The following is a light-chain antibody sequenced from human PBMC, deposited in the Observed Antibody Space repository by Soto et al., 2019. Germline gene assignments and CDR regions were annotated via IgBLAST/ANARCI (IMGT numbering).Light chain of an antibody. CDR3: QQYESTPPT. CDR2: WAS. CDR1: QSVLYSSNNKNY. Sequence: DIVMTPSPDSLAVSLGERATINSKSSQSVLYSSNNKNYLAWYQQRPGQPPKLLIYWASTRESGVPDRFSGSGSGTDFTLTITSLQAEDVAVYYCQQYESTPPTFGQGTKLEIK. J-gene: IGKJ2*01. V-gene: IGKV4-1*01.